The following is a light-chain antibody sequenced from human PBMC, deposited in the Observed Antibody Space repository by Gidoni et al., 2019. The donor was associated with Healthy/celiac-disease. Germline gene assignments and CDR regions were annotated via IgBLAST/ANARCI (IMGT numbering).Light chain of an antibody. CDR3: QQRSNWPPVWT. CDR1: QSVSSY. Sequence: EIVLTQSQATLSLSPGERATLSCRASQSVSSYLAWYQQKPGQAPRLLIYDASNRATGIPARFSGSGSGTDFTLTISSLEPEDFAVYYCQQRSNWPPVWTFGQXTKVEIK. CDR2: DAS. V-gene: IGKV3-11*01. J-gene: IGKJ1*01.